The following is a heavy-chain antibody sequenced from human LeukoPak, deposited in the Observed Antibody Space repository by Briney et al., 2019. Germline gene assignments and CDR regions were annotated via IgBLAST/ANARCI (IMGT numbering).Heavy chain of an antibody. CDR3: TTAEANCGGDCYRSLDN. D-gene: IGHD2-21*02. J-gene: IGHJ4*02. CDR1: GFTFSSYW. V-gene: IGHV3-15*01. CDR2: IKSKTDGGAT. Sequence: GGSLRLSCAASGFTFSSYWMSWVRQAPGKGLEWVGRIKSKTDGGATDYAAPVKGRFTISRDDSKNTLYLQMNSLKTEDTAVYYCTTAEANCGGDCYRSLDNWGQGTLVTVSS.